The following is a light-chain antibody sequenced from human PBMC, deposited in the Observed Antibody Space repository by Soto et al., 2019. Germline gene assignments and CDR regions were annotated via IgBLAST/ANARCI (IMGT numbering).Light chain of an antibody. CDR2: GAS. V-gene: IGKV3-20*01. CDR3: QHCGSSPIT. CDR1: QSVSSSY. Sequence: EIVLTQSPGTLSLSPGERATLSCRASQSVSSSYLAWYQQKPGQAPRLLIYGASRRATGIPDRFSGSGSGTDFTLTISSLEPEDFAVYYCQHCGSSPITFGQGTRL. J-gene: IGKJ5*01.